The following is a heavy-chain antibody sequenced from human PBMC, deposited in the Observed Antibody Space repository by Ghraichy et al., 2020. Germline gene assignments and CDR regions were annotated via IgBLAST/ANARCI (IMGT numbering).Heavy chain of an antibody. CDR2: INPSDSDT. CDR1: GYSFTSHW. Sequence: GESLNISCKASGYSFTSHWIGWVRQMPGKGLEWMGIINPSDSDTRYSPSFQGQVTISADKSISTAYLLWSSLKASDTAIYYCARRDWYFDVWGRGTLVTVSS. CDR3: ARRDWYFDV. J-gene: IGHJ2*01. V-gene: IGHV5-51*01.